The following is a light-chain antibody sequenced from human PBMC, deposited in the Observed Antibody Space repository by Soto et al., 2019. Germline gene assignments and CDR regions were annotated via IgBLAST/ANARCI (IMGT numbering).Light chain of an antibody. Sequence: ILMTQSQSTASVSSVGGVTHSCRASQSVSSRLAWYQQKPGQSPRLLIYGASTRATGIPARFSGSGSGTEFTLTISSLQSEDFGVYYCHQYNNLWTFGQGTKVDIK. J-gene: IGKJ1*01. CDR1: QSVSSR. CDR2: GAS. V-gene: IGKV3-15*01. CDR3: HQYNNLWT.